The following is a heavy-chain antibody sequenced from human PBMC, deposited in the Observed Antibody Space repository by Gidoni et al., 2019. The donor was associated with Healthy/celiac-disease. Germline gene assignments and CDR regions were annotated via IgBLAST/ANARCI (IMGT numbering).Heavy chain of an antibody. Sequence: QVQLQQWGAGLLKPSETLSLTCALYGGSFRGYYCRWIRQPPGKGLEWIGEINHSGSTNYNPSLKSRVTISVDTSKNQFSLKLSSVTAADTAVYYCARGPSYYDYVWGSYRPPDYYYGMDVWGQGTTVTVSS. D-gene: IGHD3-16*02. V-gene: IGHV4-34*01. CDR2: INHSGST. CDR3: ARGPSYYDYVWGSYRPPDYYYGMDV. CDR1: GGSFRGYY. J-gene: IGHJ6*02.